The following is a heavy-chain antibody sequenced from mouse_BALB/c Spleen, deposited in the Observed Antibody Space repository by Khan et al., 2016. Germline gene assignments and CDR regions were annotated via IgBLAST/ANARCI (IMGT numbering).Heavy chain of an antibody. D-gene: IGHD1-2*01. Sequence: VQLQESGPQLVRPGASVKISCKASGYSFTSYWMHWVKQRTGQGLEWIGMIDPSDSETRLNQKFKDKATLTVDKSSSTAYMQLSSRTSEDSAVYYCARHYLDAMDYWGQGTSVTVSS. CDR1: GYSFTSYW. V-gene: IGHV1S126*01. J-gene: IGHJ4*01. CDR3: ARHYLDAMDY. CDR2: IDPSDSET.